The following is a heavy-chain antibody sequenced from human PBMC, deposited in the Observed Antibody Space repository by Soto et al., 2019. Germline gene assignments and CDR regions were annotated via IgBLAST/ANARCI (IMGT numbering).Heavy chain of an antibody. CDR3: TRDGSYCSSTSCYAGVEGWFDP. CDR2: IRSKAYGGTT. V-gene: IGHV3-49*03. D-gene: IGHD2-2*01. Sequence: GGSLRLSCTASGFTFGDYAMSWFRQAPGKGLEWVGFIRSKAYGGTTEYAASVKGRFTISRDDSKSIAYLQMNSLKTEDTAVYYCTRDGSYCSSTSCYAGVEGWFDPWGQGTLVTVSS. J-gene: IGHJ5*02. CDR1: GFTFGDYA.